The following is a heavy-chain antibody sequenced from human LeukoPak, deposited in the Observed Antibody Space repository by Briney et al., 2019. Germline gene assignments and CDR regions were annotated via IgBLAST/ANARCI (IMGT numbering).Heavy chain of an antibody. J-gene: IGHJ4*02. CDR3: ARGEQQWLIPFDN. CDR1: GFXFTSYC. CDR2: ISGSGRST. Sequence: GGSLRLSCAASGFXFTSYCINWVRQAPGKGLEWVSSISGSGRSTYYADSVKGRFTFSRDNPKNTLYLQMNSLRAEDTAIYYCARGEQQWLIPFDNWGQGTLVTVSS. D-gene: IGHD6-19*01. V-gene: IGHV3-23*01.